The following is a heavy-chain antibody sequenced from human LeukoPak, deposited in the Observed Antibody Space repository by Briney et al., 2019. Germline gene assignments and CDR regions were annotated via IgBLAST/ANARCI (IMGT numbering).Heavy chain of an antibody. CDR3: ARAPTEGNYYFDY. J-gene: IGHJ4*02. V-gene: IGHV1-46*01. CDR1: GYTFTSYY. CDR2: INPSGGST. Sequence: ASVKVSCKASGYTFTSYYMHWVRQAPGQGLEWMGIINPSGGSTSYAQKFQGRVTMTRDMSTSTVYMELSSLRSEGTPVYYCARAPTEGNYYFDYWGQGTLVTVSS.